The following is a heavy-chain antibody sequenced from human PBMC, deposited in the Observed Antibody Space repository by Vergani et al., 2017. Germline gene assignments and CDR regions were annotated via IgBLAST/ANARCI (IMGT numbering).Heavy chain of an antibody. D-gene: IGHD2-15*01. Sequence: QVQLQESGPGLVKPSQTLSLTCTVSGGSINSHNYYWSWIRQPAGKGLEWIGRIHTSGSTNYNPSLKSRVTMSEDTSKNQFSLNLTSVTAADTAVYFCARGSCLGGSCYKPLFVYGGQGILVTVSS. V-gene: IGHV4-61*02. CDR3: ARGSCLGGSCYKPLFVY. J-gene: IGHJ4*02. CDR2: IHTSGST. CDR1: GGSINSHNYY.